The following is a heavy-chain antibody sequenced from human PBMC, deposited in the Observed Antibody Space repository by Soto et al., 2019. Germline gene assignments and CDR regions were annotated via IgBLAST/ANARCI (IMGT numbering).Heavy chain of an antibody. V-gene: IGHV3-66*01. D-gene: IGHD3-16*01. CDR1: GFTVSSNY. Sequence: GGSLRLSCTASGFTVSSNYMSWVRQDPGKGLEWVSVIYSGGTTYYADSVKGRFTISRDNSKNTLYLQMNSLRAEDTAVYYCARGGSASGGYYYYVMDVWGQGTTVTVSS. J-gene: IGHJ6*02. CDR2: IYSGGTT. CDR3: ARGGSASGGYYYYVMDV.